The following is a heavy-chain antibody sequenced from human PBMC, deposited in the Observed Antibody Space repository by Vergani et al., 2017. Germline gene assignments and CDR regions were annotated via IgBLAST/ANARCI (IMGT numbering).Heavy chain of an antibody. D-gene: IGHD1-14*01. CDR1: GGSLSGYY. V-gene: IGHV4-59*01. CDR2: VEDSGYF. Sequence: QVQLQESGPGLVRPSETLSITCTVSGGSLSGYYWNWIRQTPGEGLEWIGYVEDSGYFNYNPSLKTRVSMSSGTSNNQFSLMLSSVTVADTAVYYCASSIVSRNPPDYFDNWGQGTLVTVSS. J-gene: IGHJ4*02. CDR3: ASSIVSRNPPDYFDN.